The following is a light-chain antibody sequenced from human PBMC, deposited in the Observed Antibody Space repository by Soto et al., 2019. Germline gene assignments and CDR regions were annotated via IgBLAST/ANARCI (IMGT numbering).Light chain of an antibody. CDR2: KAS. J-gene: IGKJ2*01. CDR1: QSISRW. CDR3: QQYSGPYT. V-gene: IGKV1-5*03. Sequence: DIQMTQSPSALSASVGDRVTITCRASQSISRWLVWYQQKPGKAPKLLIYKASSLRGGVPSRFGGSGSGTEFTLTISSLQPDDVATYYCQQYSGPYTFGQGTKLEI.